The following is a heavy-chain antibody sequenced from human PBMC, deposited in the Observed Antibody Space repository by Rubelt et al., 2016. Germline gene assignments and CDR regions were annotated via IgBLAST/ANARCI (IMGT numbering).Heavy chain of an antibody. CDR1: GHNGTGEQ. V-gene: IGHV1-46*01. J-gene: IGHJ3*01. CDR2: ITSSGGST. Sequence: EKVGEEGEEGRKWGGEGRSDGKKDGHNGTGEQSTGGRQGPGQGLEWMGIITSSGGSTSYAQKFQGRVSLTRDTLELNSLRPEDTAVYFCAARHGTQTYGAFDLWGQGTKVTVSS. CDR3: AARHGTQTYGAFDL. D-gene: IGHD6-13*01.